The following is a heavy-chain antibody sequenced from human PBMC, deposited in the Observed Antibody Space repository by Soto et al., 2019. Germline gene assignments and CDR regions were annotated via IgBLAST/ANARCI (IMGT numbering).Heavy chain of an antibody. J-gene: IGHJ4*02. CDR2: ISYDGSNK. CDR3: AKDEEGGAIAAAADY. D-gene: IGHD6-13*01. V-gene: IGHV3-30*18. CDR1: GFTFSSYG. Sequence: QVQLVESGGGVVQPGRSLRLSCAASGFTFSSYGMHWVRQAPGKGLEWVAVISYDGSNKYYADSVKGRFTISRDNSKNRLYLQMNSLRAEDTAVYYCAKDEEGGAIAAAADYWGQGTLVTVSS.